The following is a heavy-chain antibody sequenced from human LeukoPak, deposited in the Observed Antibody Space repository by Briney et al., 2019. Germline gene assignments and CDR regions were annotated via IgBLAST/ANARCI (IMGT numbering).Heavy chain of an antibody. CDR3: ARLMRRAAAGHFDY. D-gene: IGHD6-13*01. CDR2: IYYSGST. V-gene: IGHV4-59*08. J-gene: IGHJ4*02. Sequence: PSETLSLTCTVSGGSISSYYWSWIRQPPGKGLEWIGYIYYSGSTNYNPSLKSRVTISVDTSKNQFSLKLSSVTAAGTAVYYCARLMRRAAAGHFDYWGQGTLVTVSS. CDR1: GGSISSYY.